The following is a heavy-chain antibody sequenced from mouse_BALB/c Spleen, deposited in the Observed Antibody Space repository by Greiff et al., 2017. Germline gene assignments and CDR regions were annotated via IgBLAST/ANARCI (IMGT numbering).Heavy chain of an antibody. D-gene: IGHD1-1*01. CDR3: VYGSSYWYFDV. Sequence: VQLKQSGPELVKPGASVKMSCKASGYTFTSYVMHWVKQKPGQGLEWIGYINPYNDGTKYNEKFKGKATLTSDKSSSTAYMELSSLTSEDSAVYYCVYGSSYWYFDVWGAGTTVTVSS. J-gene: IGHJ1*01. CDR2: INPYNDGT. CDR1: GYTFTSYV. V-gene: IGHV1-14*01.